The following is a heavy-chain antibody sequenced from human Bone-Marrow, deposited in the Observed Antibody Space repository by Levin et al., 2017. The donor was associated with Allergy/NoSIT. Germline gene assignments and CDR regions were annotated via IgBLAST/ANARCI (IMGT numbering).Heavy chain of an antibody. Sequence: GASVKVSCKASGGTFSSYAISWVRQAPGQGLEWMGGIIPIFGTANYAQKFQGRVTITADESTSTAYMELSSLRSEDTAVYYCARDWAPRYDSSGYYLSSDAFDIWGQGTMVTVSS. D-gene: IGHD3-22*01. CDR2: IIPIFGTA. CDR3: ARDWAPRYDSSGYYLSSDAFDI. V-gene: IGHV1-69*13. CDR1: GGTFSSYA. J-gene: IGHJ3*02.